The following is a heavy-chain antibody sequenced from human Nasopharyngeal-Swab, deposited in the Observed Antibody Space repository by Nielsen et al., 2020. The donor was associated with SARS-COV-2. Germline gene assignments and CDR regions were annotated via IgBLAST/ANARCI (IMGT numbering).Heavy chain of an antibody. CDR3: ARAWSCDSSGCYFDY. D-gene: IGHD3-22*01. J-gene: IGHJ4*02. CDR1: GFTVSSNY. CDR2: IYSGGST. Sequence: GESLKISCAASGFTVSSNYMSWVRQAPGKGPEWVSVIYSGGSTYYADSVKGRFTISRDNSKNTLYLQMNSLRAEDTAVYYCARAWSCDSSGCYFDYWGQGTLVTVSS. V-gene: IGHV3-53*01.